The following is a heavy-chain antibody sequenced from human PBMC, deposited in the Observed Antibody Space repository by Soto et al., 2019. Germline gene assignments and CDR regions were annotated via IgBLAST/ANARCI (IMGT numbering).Heavy chain of an antibody. D-gene: IGHD6-6*01. Sequence: PGGSLRLSCAASGFTFSSYATRWLRQAPGKGLEWVSAISGSGGSTYYADSVKGRFTISRDNSKNTLYLQMNSLRAEDTAVYYCAKYGSSWDEGYMDVWGKGTTVTVSS. CDR1: GFTFSSYA. V-gene: IGHV3-23*01. CDR2: ISGSGGST. CDR3: AKYGSSWDEGYMDV. J-gene: IGHJ6*03.